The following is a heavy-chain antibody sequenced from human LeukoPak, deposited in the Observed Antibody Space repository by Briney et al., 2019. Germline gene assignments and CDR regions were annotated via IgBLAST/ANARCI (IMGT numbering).Heavy chain of an antibody. Sequence: PGGSLRLSCATSGFTFSSFGISWLRQAPGKGLEWVSSISSSGYYIYYADSVIGRFTISRDNAKNSLYLEMNSLRVDDTSVYYCGLVRRNYYYYMDIWGNETTVIISS. CDR1: GFTFSSFG. D-gene: IGHD3-10*01. J-gene: IGHJ6*03. CDR3: GLVRRNYYYYMDI. V-gene: IGHV3-21*01. CDR2: ISSSGYYI.